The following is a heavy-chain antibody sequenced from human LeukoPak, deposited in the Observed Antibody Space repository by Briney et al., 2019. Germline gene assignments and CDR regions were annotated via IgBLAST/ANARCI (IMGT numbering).Heavy chain of an antibody. V-gene: IGHV1-18*04. J-gene: IGHJ6*02. D-gene: IGHD2-15*01. CDR2: ISAYNGNR. CDR3: ARGHCSGGSCFPYYYYGMDV. Sequence: GASVKVSCTASGYTFTSYGISWVRQAPGQGLESMGWISAYNGNRNYAQKLQGRVTMTTDTSTSTAYMELRSLRSDDTAVYYCARGHCSGGSCFPYYYYGMDVWGQGTTVTVSS. CDR1: GYTFTSYG.